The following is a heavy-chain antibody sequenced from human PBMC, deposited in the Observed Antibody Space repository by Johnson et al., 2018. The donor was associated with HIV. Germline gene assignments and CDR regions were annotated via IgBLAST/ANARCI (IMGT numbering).Heavy chain of an antibody. Sequence: VQLVESGGGLVQPGGSLRLSCAASGFTVSSNYMSWVRQAPGRGLEWVSFIYSGGSTYYADSVKGRFTISRDNSKNTLFLQMNSLRAEDTAVYYCAREKKATMIVVVITTGGAFDIWGQGTMVTVSS. CDR1: GFTVSSNY. V-gene: IGHV3-66*01. J-gene: IGHJ3*02. CDR3: AREKKATMIVVVITTGGAFDI. D-gene: IGHD3-22*01. CDR2: IYSGGST.